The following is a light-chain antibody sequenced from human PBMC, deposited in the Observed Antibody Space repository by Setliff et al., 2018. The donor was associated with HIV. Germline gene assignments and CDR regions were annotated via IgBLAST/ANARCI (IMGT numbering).Light chain of an antibody. CDR1: SSDVGGYNY. J-gene: IGLJ2*01. Sequence: QSALTQPASVSGSPGQSITISCTGTSSDVGGYNYVSWYQQHPGKAPKLMIFDVSNRPSGVSNRFSGSKSGNTASLTISGLQAEDEADYYCSSYTTNSTVVFGGGTKGTVL. V-gene: IGLV2-14*03. CDR2: DVS. CDR3: SSYTTNSTVV.